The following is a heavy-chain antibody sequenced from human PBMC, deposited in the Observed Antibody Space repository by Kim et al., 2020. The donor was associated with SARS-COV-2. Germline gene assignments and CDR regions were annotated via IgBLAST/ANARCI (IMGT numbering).Heavy chain of an antibody. CDR1: GYSFTSYW. Sequence: GESLKISCKGSGYSFTSYWIGWVRQMPGKGLEWMGIIYPGDSDTRYSPSFQGQVTISADKSISTAYLQWSSLKASDTAMYYCARGGVPAATRMVYYYYGMDVWGQGTTVTVSS. CDR2: IYPGDSDT. V-gene: IGHV5-51*01. J-gene: IGHJ6*02. D-gene: IGHD2-2*01. CDR3: ARGGVPAATRMVYYYYGMDV.